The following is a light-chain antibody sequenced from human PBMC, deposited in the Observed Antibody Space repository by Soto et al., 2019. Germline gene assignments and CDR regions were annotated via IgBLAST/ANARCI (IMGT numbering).Light chain of an antibody. CDR2: DAS. CDR3: QQRSNWPPVT. V-gene: IGKV3-11*01. Sequence: EIVLTHSPATLSLSPGERATLSCRASQSVSSYLAWYQQKPGQAPRLLIYDASNRATGIPARFSGGGSGTDFTLTISSLEPEDFAVYYCQQRSNWPPVTFGQGTKVDIK. CDR1: QSVSSY. J-gene: IGKJ1*01.